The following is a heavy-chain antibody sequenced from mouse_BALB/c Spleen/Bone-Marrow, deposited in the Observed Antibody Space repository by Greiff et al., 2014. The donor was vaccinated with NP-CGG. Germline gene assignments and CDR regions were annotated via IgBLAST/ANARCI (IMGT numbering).Heavy chain of an antibody. J-gene: IGHJ3*01. V-gene: IGHV14-3*02. CDR2: IDPANGNT. D-gene: IGHD2-14*01. Sequence: EVKLMESGAELVKPGASVKLSCTASGFNIKDTYMHWVKQRPEQGLEWIVGIDPANGNTKYDPKFQGKATITADTSSSTAYLQLSSLTSEDTAVYYCAYYRYDEGGFAFWGQGTLVTVSA. CDR1: GFNIKDTY. CDR3: AYYRYDEGGFAF.